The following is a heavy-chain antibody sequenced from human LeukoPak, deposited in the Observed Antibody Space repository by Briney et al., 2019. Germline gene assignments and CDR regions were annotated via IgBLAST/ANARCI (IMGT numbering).Heavy chain of an antibody. CDR1: GGSISSGDYY. V-gene: IGHV4-30-4*01. J-gene: IGHJ4*02. CDR3: ARVGCSGGSCYPYY. CDR2: IYYSGST. D-gene: IGHD2-15*01. Sequence: SQTLSLTCTVSGGSISSGDYYWSWIRQPPGKGLEWIGYIYYSGSTYYNPSLKSRVTISVDTSKNQFSLKLSSVTVADTAVYYCARVGCSGGSCYPYYWGQGTLVTVSS.